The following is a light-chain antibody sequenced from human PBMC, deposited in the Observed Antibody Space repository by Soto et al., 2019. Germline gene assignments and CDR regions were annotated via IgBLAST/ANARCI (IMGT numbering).Light chain of an antibody. J-gene: IGKJ5*01. CDR1: QSISSW. V-gene: IGKV1-39*01. CDR3: QQTYNTPIT. CDR2: AAS. Sequence: IQMTQSPSSLAASVGGLVTIACRASQSISSWLAWYQQKPGKAPNLLIYAASSLQSGVPSRFSGSGSGTDFTLTSSSLQPEDFATYYCQQTYNTPITFGQGTRLEIK.